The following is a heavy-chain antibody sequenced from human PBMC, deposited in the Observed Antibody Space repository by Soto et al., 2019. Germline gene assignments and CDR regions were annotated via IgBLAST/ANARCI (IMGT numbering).Heavy chain of an antibody. J-gene: IGHJ4*02. CDR1: GGSISSSSYY. V-gene: IGHV4-39*01. CDR2: IHYSGNI. CDR3: AKQFFFGSGSYYSGLFNF. D-gene: IGHD3-10*01. Sequence: SETLSLTCTVSGGSISSSSYYWGWIRQPPGKGLEWMGTIHYSGNIYYNPSLKSRVTIPVATATNPCSLKLSSVTAADTAVYYCAKQFFFGSGSYYSGLFNFRCQGTLETVSS.